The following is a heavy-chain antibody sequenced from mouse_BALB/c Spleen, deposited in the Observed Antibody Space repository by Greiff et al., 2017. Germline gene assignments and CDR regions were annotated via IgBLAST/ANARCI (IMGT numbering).Heavy chain of an antibody. V-gene: IGHV3-8*02. J-gene: IGHJ2*01. CDR1: GDSITSGY. CDR2: ISYSGST. Sequence: EVKLMESGPSLVKPSQTLSLTCSVTGDSITSGYWNWIRKFPGNKLEYMGYISYSGSTYYNPSLKSRISITRDTSKNQYYLQLNSVTTEDTATYYCARYTTVVATDYFDYWGQGTTLTVSS. D-gene: IGHD1-1*01. CDR3: ARYTTVVATDYFDY.